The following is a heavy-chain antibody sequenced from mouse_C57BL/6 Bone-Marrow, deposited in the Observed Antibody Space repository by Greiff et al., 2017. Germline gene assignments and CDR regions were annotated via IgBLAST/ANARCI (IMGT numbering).Heavy chain of an antibody. CDR3: ASGFLRRKCAY. V-gene: IGHV1-9*01. D-gene: IGHD2-12*01. CDR1: GYTFTGYW. Sequence: VQLQESGAELMKPGASVKLSCKATGYTFTGYWIEWVKQRPGHGLEWIGEILPGSGSTNYNEKFKGKATFTADTSSNTAYMQRSSVTTEDSAINDCASGFLRRKCAYWGQGTLVTVSA. J-gene: IGHJ3*01. CDR2: ILPGSGST.